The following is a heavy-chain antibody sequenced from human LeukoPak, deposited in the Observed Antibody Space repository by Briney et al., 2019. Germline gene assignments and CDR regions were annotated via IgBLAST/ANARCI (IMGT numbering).Heavy chain of an antibody. CDR3: GRNEVDY. J-gene: IGHJ4*01. CDR2: VEHDGSRT. V-gene: IGHV3-74*01. CDR1: GSTFTSYW. Sequence: GGSLRLSCAASGSTFTSYWMHWVRQPPGKGLVWVSRVEHDGSRTAYADSVTGRFTISRDDARNMVYLQMNSLRAEDTAVYFCGRNEVDYFGCGTLVTVSS.